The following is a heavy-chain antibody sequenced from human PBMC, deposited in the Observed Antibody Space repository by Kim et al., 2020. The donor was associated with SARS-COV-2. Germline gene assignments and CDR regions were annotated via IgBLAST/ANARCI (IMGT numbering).Heavy chain of an antibody. Sequence: TSYAQKFQGRVTMNRDTSTSTVYMELSSLRSEDTAVYYCARDLGRDAFDIWGQGTMVTVSS. CDR2: T. CDR3: ARDLGRDAFDI. J-gene: IGHJ3*02. D-gene: IGHD3-10*01. V-gene: IGHV1-46*01.